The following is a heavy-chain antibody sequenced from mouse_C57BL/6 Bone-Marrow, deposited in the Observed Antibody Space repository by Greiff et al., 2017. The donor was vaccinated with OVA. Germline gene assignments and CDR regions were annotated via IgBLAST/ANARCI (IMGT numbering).Heavy chain of an antibody. J-gene: IGHJ3*01. CDR3: ARASSGYLFAY. V-gene: IGHV3-6*01. CDR1: GYSITSGYY. CDR2: ISYDGSN. D-gene: IGHD3-2*02. Sequence: DVQLVESGPGLVKPSQSLSLTCSVTGYSITSGYYWNWIRQFPGNKLEWMGYISYDGSNNYNPSLKNRISITRDTSKNQFFLKLNSVTTEDTATYYCARASSGYLFAYWGQGTLVTVSA.